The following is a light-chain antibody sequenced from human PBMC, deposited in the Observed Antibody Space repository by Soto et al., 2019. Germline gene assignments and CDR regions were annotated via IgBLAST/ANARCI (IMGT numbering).Light chain of an antibody. Sequence: EIVLTQSPGTLSSSPGERVTLSCMASQSVTSNYLAWYQQKPGQSPRLLIFGASIRDTGLPDRFSGGGSGRDFTLTISRLEPEDSAVYYCHQYGISPGTFGQGTKVDIK. CDR3: HQYGISPGT. J-gene: IGKJ1*01. CDR1: QSVTSNY. CDR2: GAS. V-gene: IGKV3-20*01.